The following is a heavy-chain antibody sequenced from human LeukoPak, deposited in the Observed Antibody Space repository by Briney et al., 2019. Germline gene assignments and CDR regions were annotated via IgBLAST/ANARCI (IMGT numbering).Heavy chain of an antibody. D-gene: IGHD6-19*01. V-gene: IGHV3-23*01. CDR2: ISGSGHST. CDR1: GLTFSSYA. J-gene: IGHJ4*02. CDR3: AKGSQSSGWYG. Sequence: GGSLRLSCAASGLTFSSYAMSWVRQAPGKWLEWVSAISGSGHSTYYADCVKGRFTISRDNSKNTLYLEMNSLRAEDTAVYYCAKGSQSSGWYGWGQGTLVTVSS.